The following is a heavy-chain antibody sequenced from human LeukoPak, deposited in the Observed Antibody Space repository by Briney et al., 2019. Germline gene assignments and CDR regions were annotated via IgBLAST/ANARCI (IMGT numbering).Heavy chain of an antibody. D-gene: IGHD6-19*01. Sequence: SETLSLTCTVSGGSISSSSYYWGWIRQPPGKGLEWIGSIYYSGSTYYNPSLKSRVTISVDTSKNQFSLKLSSVTAADTAVYYCARGGTAVAGTHYYYYGMDVWGQGTTVTVSS. CDR1: GGSISSSSYY. CDR2: IYYSGST. V-gene: IGHV4-39*01. CDR3: ARGGTAVAGTHYYYYGMDV. J-gene: IGHJ6*02.